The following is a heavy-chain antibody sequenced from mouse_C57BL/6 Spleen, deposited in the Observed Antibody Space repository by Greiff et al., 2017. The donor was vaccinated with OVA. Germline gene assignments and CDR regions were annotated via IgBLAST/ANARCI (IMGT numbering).Heavy chain of an antibody. D-gene: IGHD1-1*01. CDR3: ARDWNYGSSPFAY. V-gene: IGHV1-80*01. CDR1: GYAFSSYW. Sequence: VQLQQSGAELVKPGASVKISCKASGYAFSSYWMNWVKQRPGKGLEWIGQIYPGDGDTNYNGKFKGKATLTADKSSSTAYMQLSSLTSEDSAVYFCARDWNYGSSPFAYWGQGTLVTVSA. CDR2: IYPGDGDT. J-gene: IGHJ3*01.